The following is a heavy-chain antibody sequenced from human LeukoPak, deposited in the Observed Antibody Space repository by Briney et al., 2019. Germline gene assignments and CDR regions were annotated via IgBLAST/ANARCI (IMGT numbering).Heavy chain of an antibody. CDR2: IHYSGST. CDR3: ARVRDRSGYFYDFDY. J-gene: IGHJ4*02. D-gene: IGHD3-22*01. CDR1: GYSISSGYY. Sequence: SETLSLTCTVSGYSISSGYYWSWIRQPPGKGLEWIGYIHYSGSTNYNPSLKSRVTISVDTSKNQFSLKLSSVTAADTAVYYCARVRDRSGYFYDFDYWGQGTLVTVSS. V-gene: IGHV4-61*01.